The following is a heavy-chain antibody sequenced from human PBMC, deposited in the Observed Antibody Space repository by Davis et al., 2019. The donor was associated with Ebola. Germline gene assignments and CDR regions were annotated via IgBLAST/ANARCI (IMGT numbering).Heavy chain of an antibody. CDR3: TNALAYCGTDCP. Sequence: PGGSLRLSCAASGFIFSNYGFHWVRQAPGKGLEWVAQISFSGGRDYYADSVKGRFTVARDNSKNTVFLQMNSLRDDDTGMYYYTNALAYCGTDCPWGQGTLVTVSS. CDR2: ISFSGGRD. J-gene: IGHJ5*02. V-gene: IGHV3-30*18. CDR1: GFIFSNYG. D-gene: IGHD2-21*01.